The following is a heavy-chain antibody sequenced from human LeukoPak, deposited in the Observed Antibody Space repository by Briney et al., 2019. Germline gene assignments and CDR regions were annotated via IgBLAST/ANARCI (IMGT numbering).Heavy chain of an antibody. V-gene: IGHV1-2*02. Sequence: GASVKVSCKASGYTFTSYAMNWVRQAPGQGLEWMGWINPNSGGTNYAQKFQGRVTMTRDTSISTAYMELSRLRSDDTAVYYCARDRVTYYYDSSGGTDAFDIWDQGTMVTVSS. CDR2: INPNSGGT. J-gene: IGHJ3*02. D-gene: IGHD3-22*01. CDR3: ARDRVTYYYDSSGGTDAFDI. CDR1: GYTFTSYA.